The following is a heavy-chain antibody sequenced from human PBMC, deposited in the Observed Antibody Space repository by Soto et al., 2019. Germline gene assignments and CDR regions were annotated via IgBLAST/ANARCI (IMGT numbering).Heavy chain of an antibody. Sequence: EVQLLESGGGLVQPGGSLRLSCAASGFTFSNYATNWVRQAPGKGLEWVSVISGSGGSTYYADSVKGRFTISRDNSKNTLYLQMNSLRAEDTAVYYCAKRATGTYFDYWGQGTLVTVSS. J-gene: IGHJ4*02. CDR2: ISGSGGST. CDR1: GFTFSNYA. D-gene: IGHD1-1*01. V-gene: IGHV3-23*01. CDR3: AKRATGTYFDY.